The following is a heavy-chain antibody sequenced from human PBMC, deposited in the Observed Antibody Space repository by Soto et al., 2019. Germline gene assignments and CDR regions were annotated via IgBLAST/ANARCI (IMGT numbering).Heavy chain of an antibody. Sequence: SETLSLTCTVSGDSISSASYFWGWIRQPPGKGLEWIGSVYFVGNSYYNPSLKSRVSISVDASKNQFSLRLSSMTAADTGVYYCLRFCGDYVNGVRRKYFDFGGQETLVTVSS. CDR2: VYFVGNS. D-gene: IGHD4-17*01. J-gene: IGHJ4*02. CDR1: GDSISSASYF. V-gene: IGHV4-39*01. CDR3: LRFCGDYVNGVRRKYFDF.